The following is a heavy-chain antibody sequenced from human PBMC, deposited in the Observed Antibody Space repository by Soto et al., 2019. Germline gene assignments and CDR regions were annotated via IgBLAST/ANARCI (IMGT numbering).Heavy chain of an antibody. Sequence: EVQLLESGGGMVERGGSLRLSCAASGSTFSRYAMNWVRQAPGKGLMWVSRTNGDGRSTTYADSVQGRFTISRDNAKNILYLQLNSLRAEDTAVYYCVRGEGYIMNFWGQGTLVTVSS. V-gene: IGHV3-74*02. CDR1: GSTFSRYA. CDR3: VRGEGYIMNF. D-gene: IGHD3-10*01. J-gene: IGHJ4*02. CDR2: TNGDGRST.